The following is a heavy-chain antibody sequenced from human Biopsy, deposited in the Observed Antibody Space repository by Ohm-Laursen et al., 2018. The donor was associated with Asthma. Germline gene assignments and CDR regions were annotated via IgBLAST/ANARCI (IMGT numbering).Heavy chain of an antibody. CDR2: ISVYNGNT. CDR3: ARAVDYSHYYGIDV. D-gene: IGHD3-10*01. CDR1: GYTFNSAG. V-gene: IGHV1-18*01. Sequence: ASVKVSCKTSGYTFNSAGITWVRQAPGQGLEWMGWISVYNGNTKVAQKLQDRVTMITGTSTSTAYMELRSLRSDDTAVYLCARAVDYSHYYGIDVWGQGTTVTVS. J-gene: IGHJ6*02.